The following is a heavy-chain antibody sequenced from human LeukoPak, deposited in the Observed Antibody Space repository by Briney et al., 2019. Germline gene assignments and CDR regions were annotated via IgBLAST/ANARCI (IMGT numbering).Heavy chain of an antibody. Sequence: GSLRLSCAASGFTFSNFWMHWVRQAPGKGLVWVALIYGDGSFTRYADSVKGRFTISRDNAKNTVYLQMNSLRVEDTAVYYCATGLYSSGWFGDYYYGMDVWGQGTTVTVSS. CDR3: ATGLYSSGWFGDYYYGMDV. CDR1: GFTFSNFW. CDR2: IYGDGSFT. D-gene: IGHD6-19*01. J-gene: IGHJ6*02. V-gene: IGHV3-74*01.